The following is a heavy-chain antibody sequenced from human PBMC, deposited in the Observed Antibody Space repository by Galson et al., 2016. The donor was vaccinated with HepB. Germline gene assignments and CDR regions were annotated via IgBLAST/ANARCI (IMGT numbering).Heavy chain of an antibody. V-gene: IGHV3-23*01. CDR1: GFRFTKFA. CDR2: ISASVVT. CDR3: AKDAIGMVIGWLDP. D-gene: IGHD3-3*01. Sequence: SLRLSCAASGFRFTKFAMTWVRQAPGKGLEWVSGISASVVTYYADSARGRFTVSRDDSKNTVFLQMKSLKADDTALYYCAKDAIGMVIGWLDPWGQGTQVTVSS. J-gene: IGHJ5*02.